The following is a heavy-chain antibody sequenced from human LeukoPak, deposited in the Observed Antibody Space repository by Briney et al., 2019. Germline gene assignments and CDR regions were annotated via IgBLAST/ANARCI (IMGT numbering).Heavy chain of an antibody. CDR2: ITEDGSGT. CDR1: GFTSSGYW. J-gene: IGHJ4*02. D-gene: IGHD1-26*01. V-gene: IGHV3-74*01. CDR3: VRDGKGPISLDY. Sequence: PGGSLRVSCAASGFTSSGYWMHWVRQPPARGLMWLSYITEDGSGTSYEDSVRGRFTISRDNAKNTVHLQMNSLRVDDTAVYYCVRDGKGPISLDYWGQGTPVTAPS.